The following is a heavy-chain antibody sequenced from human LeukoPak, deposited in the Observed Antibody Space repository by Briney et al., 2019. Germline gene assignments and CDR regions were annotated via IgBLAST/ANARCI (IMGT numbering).Heavy chain of an antibody. CDR2: IYYSGST. Sequence: SETLSLTCTVSGGSISSSSYYWGWIRQPPGKGLEWIGSIYYSGSTYYNPSLKSRVTISVDTSKNQFSLKLSSVTAADTAAYYCARLGDTAMVYYYYGMDVWGQGTTVTVSS. V-gene: IGHV4-39*01. D-gene: IGHD5-18*01. CDR1: GGSISSSSYY. J-gene: IGHJ6*02. CDR3: ARLGDTAMVYYYYGMDV.